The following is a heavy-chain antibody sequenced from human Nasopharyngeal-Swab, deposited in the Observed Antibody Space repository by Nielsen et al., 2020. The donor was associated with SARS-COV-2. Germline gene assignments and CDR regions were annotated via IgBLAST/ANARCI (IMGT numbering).Heavy chain of an antibody. D-gene: IGHD3-16*01. Sequence: GESLKISCAASGFTFSSYSMNWVRQAPGKGLEWVSSISSSSYIYYADSVKGRFTISRDNAKNSLYLQMNSLRAEDTGVYYCARGGVRSYWFDPWGQGTLVTVSS. CDR3: ARGGVRSYWFDP. V-gene: IGHV3-21*01. J-gene: IGHJ5*02. CDR2: ISSSSYI. CDR1: GFTFSSYS.